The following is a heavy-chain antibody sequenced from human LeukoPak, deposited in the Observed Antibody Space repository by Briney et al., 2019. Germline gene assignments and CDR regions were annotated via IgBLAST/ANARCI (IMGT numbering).Heavy chain of an antibody. J-gene: IGHJ4*02. CDR3: ARVGYSGYDYDY. V-gene: IGHV3-23*01. D-gene: IGHD5-12*01. CDR2: ISGSGDST. CDR1: GFPFSSYA. Sequence: PGGSLRLSCEASGFPFSSYAMSWVRQAPGKGLEWVSVISGSGDSTYYADSVEGRCTSSRDNSKGALYLQMNSLRAEDTAVYYCARVGYSGYDYDYWGQGTLVTVSS.